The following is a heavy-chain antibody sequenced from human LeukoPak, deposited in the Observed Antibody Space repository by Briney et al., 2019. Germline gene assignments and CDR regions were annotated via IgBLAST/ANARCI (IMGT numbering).Heavy chain of an antibody. Sequence: GGSLRLSCAASGFTFSSYWMHWVRHAPGKGLVWVSRINSDGSSTRYADSVKGRFTISRDNAKNTLYLQMNSLRAEDTAVYYCASPGEGYCSGGSCYDAFDIWGQGTMVTVSS. V-gene: IGHV3-74*01. J-gene: IGHJ3*02. D-gene: IGHD2-15*01. CDR2: INSDGSST. CDR3: ASPGEGYCSGGSCYDAFDI. CDR1: GFTFSSYW.